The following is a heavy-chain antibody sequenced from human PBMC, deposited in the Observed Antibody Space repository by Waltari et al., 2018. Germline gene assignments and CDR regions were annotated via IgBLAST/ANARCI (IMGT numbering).Heavy chain of an antibody. D-gene: IGHD6-19*01. Sequence: QVQLLQSGNEEKTPGASVKVSCKASGYSFSDYSVHWLRQAPGQGVEWLGLIDPDTDRTYYVQKFKGRVSMARETSINTGYMYLSGLTSDDTALYYCAKDRGRGWNHFDSWGQGTLVTVSS. CDR1: GYSFSDYS. CDR2: IDPDTDRT. CDR3: AKDRGRGWNHFDS. J-gene: IGHJ4*02. V-gene: IGHV1-2*06.